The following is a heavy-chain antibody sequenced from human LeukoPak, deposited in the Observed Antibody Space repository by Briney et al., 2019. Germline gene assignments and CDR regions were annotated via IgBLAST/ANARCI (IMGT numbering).Heavy chain of an antibody. CDR1: GYTFTSYG. D-gene: IGHD6-19*01. J-gene: IGHJ4*02. Sequence: ASVKVSCKASGYTFTSYGISWVRQAPGQGLEWMGWISAYNGNTNYAQTLQGRVTMTTDTSTSTAYMELRSLRSDDTAVYYCAREVSIAVAPDYWGQGTLVTVSS. V-gene: IGHV1-18*01. CDR2: ISAYNGNT. CDR3: AREVSIAVAPDY.